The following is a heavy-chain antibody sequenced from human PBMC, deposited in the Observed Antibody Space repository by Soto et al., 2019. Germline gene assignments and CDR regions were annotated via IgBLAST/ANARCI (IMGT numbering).Heavy chain of an antibody. CDR2: IYYSGST. J-gene: IGHJ4*02. D-gene: IGHD3-10*01. CDR1: GGSISSGDYY. Sequence: SETLSLTCTVSGGSISSGDYYWSWIRQPPGKGLEWIGYIYYSGSTYYNPSLKSRVTISVDTSKNQCSRKLSSVTAADTAVYYCARKKGFYGSGSYYGHWGQGTLVTVSS. CDR3: ARKKGFYGSGSYYGH. V-gene: IGHV4-30-4*01.